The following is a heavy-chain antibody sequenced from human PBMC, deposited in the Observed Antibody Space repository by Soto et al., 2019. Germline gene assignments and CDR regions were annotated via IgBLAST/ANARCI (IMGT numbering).Heavy chain of an antibody. V-gene: IGHV3-23*01. D-gene: IGHD1-26*01. Sequence: GGSLRLSCAASGLDFSSEAMCWVRQAPGKGLEWVSSISGSGRTIYHADSMRGRFAISRDNSKNSLYLQLNNLRVDDTAVYYCAKVGPSYYYGMDVWGQGTTVTSP. CDR2: ISGSGRTI. J-gene: IGHJ6*02. CDR3: AKVGPSYYYGMDV. CDR1: GLDFSSEA.